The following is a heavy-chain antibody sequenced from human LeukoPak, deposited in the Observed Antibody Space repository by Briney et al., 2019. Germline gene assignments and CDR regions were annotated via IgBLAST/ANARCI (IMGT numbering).Heavy chain of an antibody. CDR3: ARGSGWVDY. CDR2: IYYSGST. Sequence: SETLSLTCTVSGGSISSSSYYWGWIRQPPGKGLEWIGSIYYSGSTYYNPSLKSRVTISVDTSKNQFSLKLSSVTAADTAVYYCARGSGWVDYWGQGTLVTVSS. J-gene: IGHJ4*02. V-gene: IGHV4-39*07. CDR1: GGSISSSSYY. D-gene: IGHD6-19*01.